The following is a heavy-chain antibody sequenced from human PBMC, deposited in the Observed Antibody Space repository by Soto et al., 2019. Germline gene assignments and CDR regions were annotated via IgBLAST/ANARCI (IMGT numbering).Heavy chain of an antibody. J-gene: IGHJ6*02. V-gene: IGHV1-3*04. CDR3: ARDGGDCGYRLTYYYYIGMDV. CDR2: INIGSGNT. D-gene: IGHD2-21*02. Sequence: ASVKVSCKASGYTFTSYAMHWVRQAPGQRLEWMGWINIGSGNTEYSQNFQDRITITRDTSASTVYMELSSLRSEDTAVYYCARDGGDCGYRLTYYYYIGMDVWGQGTTVTAP. CDR1: GYTFTSYA.